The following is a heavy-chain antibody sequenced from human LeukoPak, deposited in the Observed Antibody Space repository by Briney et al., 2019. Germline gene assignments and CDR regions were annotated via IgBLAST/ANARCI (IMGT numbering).Heavy chain of an antibody. J-gene: IGHJ4*02. CDR2: ISGSGGST. CDR3: AKAPYRGGSSWTEFDY. CDR1: GLTFSSYA. Sequence: PGGSLRLSCAASGLTFSSYAMSWVRQAPGKGLEWVSAISGSGGSTYYADSVKGRFTISRDNSRNTVYLEMNSLRVEDTAVYYCAKAPYRGGSSWTEFDYWGQGTLVTVSS. V-gene: IGHV3-23*01. D-gene: IGHD6-13*01.